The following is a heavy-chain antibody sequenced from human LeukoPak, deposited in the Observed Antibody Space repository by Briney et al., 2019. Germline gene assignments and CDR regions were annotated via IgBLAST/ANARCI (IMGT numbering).Heavy chain of an antibody. D-gene: IGHD6-19*01. Sequence: GASVKVSCKVSGYTFTDYGISWVRQAPGQGLEWMGWINTYNGETKYAQKLQGRVSMTTDTPTRTAHMELRSLKSGDTAVYYCARGAQYTSGWRFWGQGTLVTVSS. CDR1: GYTFTDYG. J-gene: IGHJ4*02. V-gene: IGHV1-18*01. CDR3: ARGAQYTSGWRF. CDR2: INTYNGET.